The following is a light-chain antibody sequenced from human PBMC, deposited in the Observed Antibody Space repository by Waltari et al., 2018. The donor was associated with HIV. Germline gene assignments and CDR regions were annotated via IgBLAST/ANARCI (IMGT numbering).Light chain of an antibody. CDR1: SSNIGRND. J-gene: IGLJ3*02. CDR3: AVWDDSLSGPV. CDR2: RNT. Sequence: QSVLTQPPSASGTPGQRVTISCSGSSSNIGRNDIYWYPQVPGTAPKLLIYRNTQRPSGVPDRFSGSKAGTSASLAISGLRSDDEADYYCAVWDDSLSGPVFGGGTKLTVL. V-gene: IGLV1-47*01.